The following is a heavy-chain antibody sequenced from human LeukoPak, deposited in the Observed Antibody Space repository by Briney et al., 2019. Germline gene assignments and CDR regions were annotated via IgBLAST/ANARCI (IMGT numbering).Heavy chain of an antibody. CDR2: ISSSSSYI. CDR3: ARDRQWLSGNTYFDY. Sequence: GGSLRLSCAASGFTFSSYSMNWVRQAPGKGLEWVTSISSSSSYIYYADSVKGRFTVSRDNAKNSLYLQMNSLRAEDTAVYYCARDRQWLSGNTYFDYWGQGTLVTVSS. CDR1: GFTFSSYS. V-gene: IGHV3-21*01. D-gene: IGHD6-19*01. J-gene: IGHJ4*02.